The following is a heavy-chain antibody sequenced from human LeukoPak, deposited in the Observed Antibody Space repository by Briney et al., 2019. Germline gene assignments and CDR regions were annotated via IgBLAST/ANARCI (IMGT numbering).Heavy chain of an antibody. J-gene: IGHJ4*02. Sequence: PGGSLKLSCAATGLSVSSNFMSWVRQAPGKGLEWVSVIYGGGSTYYADSVKGRFTISRDTSKNTLYLQMNSLRAEDTAVYYCARVGPGYSYGRWGQGTLVIVSS. CDR1: GLSVSSNF. CDR2: IYGGGST. CDR3: ARVGPGYSYGR. D-gene: IGHD5-18*01. V-gene: IGHV3-53*01.